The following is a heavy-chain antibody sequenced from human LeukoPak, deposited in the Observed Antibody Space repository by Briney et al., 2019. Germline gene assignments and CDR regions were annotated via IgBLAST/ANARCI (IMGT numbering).Heavy chain of an antibody. V-gene: IGHV1-46*01. Sequence: ASVKVSCKAPGYTFTSYYMHWVQQAPGQGLEWMGIINPSGGSTSYAQKFQGRVTMTRDTSTSTVYMELSSQRSEDTAVYYCARALTGYSSGWYRLLDYWGQGTLVTVSS. D-gene: IGHD6-19*01. CDR1: GYTFTSYY. CDR2: INPSGGST. J-gene: IGHJ4*02. CDR3: ARALTGYSSGWYRLLDY.